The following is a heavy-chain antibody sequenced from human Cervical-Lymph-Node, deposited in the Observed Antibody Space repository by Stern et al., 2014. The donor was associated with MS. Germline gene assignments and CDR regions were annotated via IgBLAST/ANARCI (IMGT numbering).Heavy chain of an antibody. CDR3: AHSRVKYCRGGTCYSSLFDY. CDR1: GFSVATAGVG. J-gene: IGHJ4*02. CDR2: IYWDDDK. V-gene: IGHV2-5*02. Sequence: ESGPTLVKPTQTVTLTCTLSGFSVATAGVGVGWIRQPPGKALEWLVLIYWDDDKLYSPSLKNRLTIIKDTSKNQVVLTMTNVDPVDTATYYCAHSRVKYCRGGTCYSSLFDYWGQGTLVTVSS. D-gene: IGHD2-15*01.